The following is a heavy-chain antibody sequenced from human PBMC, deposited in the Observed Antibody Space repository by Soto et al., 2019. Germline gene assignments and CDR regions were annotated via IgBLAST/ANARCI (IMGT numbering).Heavy chain of an antibody. J-gene: IGHJ4*02. D-gene: IGHD6-13*01. Sequence: EVQVLESGGGLVQPGGSLRLSCAASGFTFSNYAMSWVRQAPGKGLEWVSGISYTGGRTYYADSVKGRFTISRDNSMNTLYLQMNSLRAEDTALYYCAKDFRGLAASLDYWGQGTLVTVSS. CDR2: ISYTGGRT. V-gene: IGHV3-23*01. CDR3: AKDFRGLAASLDY. CDR1: GFTFSNYA.